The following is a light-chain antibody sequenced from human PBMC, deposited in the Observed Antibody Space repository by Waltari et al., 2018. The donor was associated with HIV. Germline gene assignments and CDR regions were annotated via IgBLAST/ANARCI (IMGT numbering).Light chain of an antibody. J-gene: IGLJ2*01. CDR1: RSNIGSSY. CDR3: AAWDGSHVV. CDR2: RTK. Sequence: QSVLTQPPSASGTPGQRVTISCSGSRSNIGSSYVYWYQQLPGTATQLLLNRTKQRPSGVPDRFSGSKSGTSASLAISGLRSEDEADYYCAAWDGSHVVFGGGTKLTVL. V-gene: IGLV1-47*01.